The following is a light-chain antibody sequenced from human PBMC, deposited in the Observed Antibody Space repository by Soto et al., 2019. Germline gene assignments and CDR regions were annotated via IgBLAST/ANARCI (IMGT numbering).Light chain of an antibody. CDR1: QSVSNS. V-gene: IGKV3-11*01. CDR2: DAS. Sequence: EIVLTQSPATLSLSPGERATLSCRASQSVSNSLAWYQQKPGQAPRLLIYDASNRATGIPARFSGSGSGTAFTLTISSLEPEDFAVYYCQQRSNWPPWTFGQGTKVEIK. CDR3: QQRSNWPPWT. J-gene: IGKJ1*01.